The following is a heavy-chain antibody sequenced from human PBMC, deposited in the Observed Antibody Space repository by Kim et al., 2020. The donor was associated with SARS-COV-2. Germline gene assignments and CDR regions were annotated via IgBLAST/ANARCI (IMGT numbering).Heavy chain of an antibody. CDR3: ARAYYYESSGYYFDF. CDR2: ISNSAITT. Sequence: GSLRLSCAASGFTFSDHHMSWIRQAPGKGLEWVSYISNSAITTYYADSVKGRFTISRDSAKGSLHLQMNSLRTEDTAVYYCARAYYYESSGYYFDFWGQGALVTVSS. CDR1: GFTFSDHH. D-gene: IGHD3-22*01. J-gene: IGHJ4*02. V-gene: IGHV3-11*01.